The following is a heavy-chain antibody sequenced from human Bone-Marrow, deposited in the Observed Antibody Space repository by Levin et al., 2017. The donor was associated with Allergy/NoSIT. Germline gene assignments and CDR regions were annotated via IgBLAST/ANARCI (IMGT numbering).Heavy chain of an antibody. CDR1: GGSFSGYY. CDR2: INHSGST. D-gene: IGHD1-1*01. CDR3: ARGTTLDV. Sequence: GSLRLSCAVYGGSFSGYYWSWIRQPPGKGLEWIGEINHSGSTNYNPSLKSRVTISVDTSKNQFSLKLSSVTAADTAVYYCARGTTLDVWGKGTTVTVSS. J-gene: IGHJ6*04. V-gene: IGHV4-34*01.